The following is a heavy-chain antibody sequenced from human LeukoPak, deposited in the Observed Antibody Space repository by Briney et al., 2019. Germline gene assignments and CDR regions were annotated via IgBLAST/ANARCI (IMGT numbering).Heavy chain of an antibody. Sequence: SETLSLTCTVSGGSINSYYWTWIRQPPGKGLEWIGYIYYSGSTNYNPSLKSRVTISLDTSKNQFSLNLSSVTAADTAVYYCARNDWTYGGYSDYWGQGTLVTASS. CDR3: ARNDWTYGGYSDY. CDR2: IYYSGST. D-gene: IGHD1-7*01. CDR1: GGSINSYY. V-gene: IGHV4-59*01. J-gene: IGHJ4*02.